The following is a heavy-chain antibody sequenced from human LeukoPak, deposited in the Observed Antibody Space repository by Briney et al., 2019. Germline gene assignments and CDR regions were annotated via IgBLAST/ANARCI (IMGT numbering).Heavy chain of an antibody. CDR2: IIPIFGTA. CDR3: ARDLWDDYRDNWFDP. J-gene: IGHJ5*02. D-gene: IGHD4-11*01. CDR1: GGTFSSYA. V-gene: IGHV1-69*05. Sequence: SVKVSCKASGGTFSSYAISWVRQAPGQGLEWMGRIIPIFGTANYAQKFQGRVTITTDESTSTAYMELSSLRSEDTAVYYCARDLWDDYRDNWFDPWGQGTLATVSS.